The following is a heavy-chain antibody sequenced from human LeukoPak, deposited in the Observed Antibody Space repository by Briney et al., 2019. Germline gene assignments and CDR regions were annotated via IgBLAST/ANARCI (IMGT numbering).Heavy chain of an antibody. D-gene: IGHD6-6*01. Sequence: SETLSLTCTVSGYSINSGYYWGWIRQPPGKGLEWIGSIYHSGSTYYNPSLKSRVTISVDTSKNQFSLKLSSVTAADTAVYYCARDVGARLPGYWGQGILVTVSS. V-gene: IGHV4-38-2*02. J-gene: IGHJ4*02. CDR2: IYHSGST. CDR1: GYSINSGYY. CDR3: ARDVGARLPGY.